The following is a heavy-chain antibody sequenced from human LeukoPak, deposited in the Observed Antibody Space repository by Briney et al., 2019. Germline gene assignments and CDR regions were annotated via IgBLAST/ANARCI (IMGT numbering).Heavy chain of an antibody. Sequence: GGSLRLSCAASGFIFSSYAMSWVRQAPGKGLEWVSFISSSSNTIYYADSVKGRFTMSRDNAKTSLYLQMNSLRAEDTAVYYCARDRDLDYWGQGTLVTVSS. CDR2: ISSSSNTI. V-gene: IGHV3-48*04. CDR3: ARDRDLDY. CDR1: GFIFSSYA. D-gene: IGHD3-10*01. J-gene: IGHJ4*02.